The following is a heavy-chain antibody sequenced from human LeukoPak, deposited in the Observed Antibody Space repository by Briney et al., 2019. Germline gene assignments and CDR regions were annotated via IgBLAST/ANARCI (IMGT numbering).Heavy chain of an antibody. CDR1: GYTFTGYY. J-gene: IGHJ3*02. Sequence: GASVKVSCKVSGYTFTGYYIHWVRQAPGQGLEWMGLINPNSGDTDYAQKFQGRVTMTRDTSISTAYMELSRLRSDDTAVYYCARSRLSVLTGSPDAFDMWGQGTMVTVSS. D-gene: IGHD3-9*01. V-gene: IGHV1-2*02. CDR2: INPNSGDT. CDR3: ARSRLSVLTGSPDAFDM.